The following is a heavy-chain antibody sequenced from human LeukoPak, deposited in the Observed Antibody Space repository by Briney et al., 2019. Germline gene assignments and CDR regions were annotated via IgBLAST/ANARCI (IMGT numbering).Heavy chain of an antibody. D-gene: IGHD6-13*01. CDR1: GGSFSGYY. CDR2: INHSGST. V-gene: IGHV4-34*01. CDR3: ARGRAKSSSSFGYYYYMDV. J-gene: IGHJ6*03. Sequence: SETLSLTCAVYGGSFSGYYWSWIRQPPGKGLEWIGEINHSGSTNYNPSLKSRVTISVDTSKNQFSLKLSSVTAADTAVYYCARGRAKSSSSFGYYYYMDVWGKGTTVTVSS.